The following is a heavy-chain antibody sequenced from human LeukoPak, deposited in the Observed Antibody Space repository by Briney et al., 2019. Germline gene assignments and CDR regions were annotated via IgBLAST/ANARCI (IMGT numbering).Heavy chain of an antibody. Sequence: GASVKVSCKASGYTFTGYYMHWVRQAPGQGLEWMGWINPNSGGTNYAQKFQGRVTMTRDTSISTACMELSRLRSDDTAVYYCARIGDTAMVPTYYYYGMDVWGQGTTVTVSS. J-gene: IGHJ6*02. D-gene: IGHD5-18*01. CDR3: ARIGDTAMVPTYYYYGMDV. V-gene: IGHV1-2*02. CDR1: GYTFTGYY. CDR2: INPNSGGT.